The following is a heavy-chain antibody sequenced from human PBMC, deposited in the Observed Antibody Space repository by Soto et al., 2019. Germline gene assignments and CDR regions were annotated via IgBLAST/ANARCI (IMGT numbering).Heavy chain of an antibody. CDR1: GFTYSSYG. D-gene: IGHD3-10*01. V-gene: IGHV3-33*01. Sequence: GGSLRLSCAASGFTYSSYGMHWVRQAPGKGLEWVAVIWYDGSNKYYADSVKGRFTISRDNSKNTLYLQMNSLRAEDTAVYYCARDPASRYGSGSYSVFPGPKYYFDYWGQGTLVTVSS. CDR2: IWYDGSNK. CDR3: ARDPASRYGSGSYSVFPGPKYYFDY. J-gene: IGHJ4*02.